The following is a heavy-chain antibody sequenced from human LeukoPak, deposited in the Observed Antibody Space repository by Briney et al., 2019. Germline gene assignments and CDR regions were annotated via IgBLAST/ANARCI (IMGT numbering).Heavy chain of an antibody. D-gene: IGHD6-19*01. CDR1: GGSISSGGYY. Sequence: SQTLSLTCTVSGGSISSGGYYWSWIRQHPGKGLEWIGYIYYSGSTNYNPSLKSRVTISVDTSKNQFSLKLSSVTAADTAVYYCARGLPMYSSGWSLWFDPWGQGTLVTVSS. CDR2: IYYSGST. V-gene: IGHV4-31*03. CDR3: ARGLPMYSSGWSLWFDP. J-gene: IGHJ5*02.